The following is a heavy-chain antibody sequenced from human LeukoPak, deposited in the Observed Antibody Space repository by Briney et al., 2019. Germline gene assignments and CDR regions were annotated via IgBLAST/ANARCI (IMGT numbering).Heavy chain of an antibody. D-gene: IGHD3-10*01. CDR2: MNPNSGNT. CDR1: GYTFTSYD. J-gene: IGHJ4*02. CDR3: TRSGSGSYYDFDY. Sequence: ASVKVSCKASGYTFTSYDINWVRQATGQGLEWMGGMNPNSGNTGYAQKFQGRVTMTRNTSISTAYMELSSLRSEDTAVYYCTRSGSGSYYDFDYWGQGTLVTVSS. V-gene: IGHV1-8*01.